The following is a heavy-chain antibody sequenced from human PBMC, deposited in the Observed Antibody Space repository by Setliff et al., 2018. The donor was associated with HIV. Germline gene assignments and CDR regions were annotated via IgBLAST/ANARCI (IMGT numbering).Heavy chain of an antibody. CDR3: AKDGISGGAYPPYYFDY. CDR2: ISYGSTYI. J-gene: IGHJ4*01. V-gene: IGHV3-21*04. CDR1: GFTFSSSC. Sequence: PGGSLRLSCVASGFTFSSSCMDWFRQAPGKGLEWVSSISYGSTYIYQSDSVRGRFTISRDDAKKSLYLQMNGLRVEDTAVYYCAKDGISGGAYPPYYFDYWGHGTLVTAPQ. D-gene: IGHD2-15*01.